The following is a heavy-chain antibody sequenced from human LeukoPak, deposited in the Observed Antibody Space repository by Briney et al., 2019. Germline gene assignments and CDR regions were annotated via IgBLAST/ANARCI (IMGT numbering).Heavy chain of an antibody. CDR3: ARVTRYSSSFNY. Sequence: ASVKVSCKASGGTFSSYAISWVRQAPGQGLEWMGGIIPIFGTANYAQKFQGRVTITTDESTSTAYMELSRLRSDDTAVYYCARVTRYSSSFNYWGQGTLVTVSS. CDR2: IIPIFGTA. J-gene: IGHJ4*02. V-gene: IGHV1-69*05. D-gene: IGHD6-6*01. CDR1: GGTFSSYA.